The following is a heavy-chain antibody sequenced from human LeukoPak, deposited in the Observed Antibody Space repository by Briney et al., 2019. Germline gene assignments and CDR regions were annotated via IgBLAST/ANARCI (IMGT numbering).Heavy chain of an antibody. CDR2: ISSSSSYI. Sequence: GSLRLSCAASGFTFKKYWMSWVRQAPGKGLEWVSSISSSSSYIYYADSVKGRFTISRDNAKNSLYLQMNSLRAEDTAVYYCASSLQQLPYNWFDPWGQGTLVTVSS. J-gene: IGHJ5*02. V-gene: IGHV3-21*01. CDR1: GFTFKKYW. D-gene: IGHD5-18*01. CDR3: ASSLQQLPYNWFDP.